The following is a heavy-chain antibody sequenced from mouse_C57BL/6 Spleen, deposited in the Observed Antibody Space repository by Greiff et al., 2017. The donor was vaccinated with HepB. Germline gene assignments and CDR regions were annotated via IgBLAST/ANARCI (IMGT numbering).Heavy chain of an antibody. Sequence: VQLQQPGAELVKPGASVKMSCKASGYTFTSYWITWVKQRPGQGLEWIGDIYPGSGSTNYNEKFKSKATLTVDTSSSTAYMQLSSLTSEDSAVYYCARGTLLRHYFDYWGQGTTLTVSS. CDR3: ARGTLLRHYFDY. D-gene: IGHD1-1*01. CDR2: IYPGSGST. V-gene: IGHV1-55*01. J-gene: IGHJ2*01. CDR1: GYTFTSYW.